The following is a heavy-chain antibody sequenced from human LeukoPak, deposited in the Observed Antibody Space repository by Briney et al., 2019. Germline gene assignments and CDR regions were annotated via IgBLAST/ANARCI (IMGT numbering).Heavy chain of an antibody. Sequence: PGGSLRLSCAASGFTFSRHGMSWVRQAPGKGLEWVSSLSSAGVTAYYADSVKGRFTISRDNSKNTLSLHMSSLRAEDTAVYYCAKSFDGEWRTPLDYWGQGTLVTVSS. J-gene: IGHJ4*02. CDR1: GFTFSRHG. CDR3: AKSFDGEWRTPLDY. CDR2: LSSAGVTA. V-gene: IGHV3-23*01. D-gene: IGHD3-10*01.